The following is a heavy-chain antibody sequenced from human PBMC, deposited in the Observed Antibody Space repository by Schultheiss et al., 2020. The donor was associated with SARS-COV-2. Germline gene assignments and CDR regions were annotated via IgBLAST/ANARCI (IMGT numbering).Heavy chain of an antibody. CDR1: GFTFSSYG. V-gene: IGHV3-30*03. CDR3: ARGNYYGSGSFYFDY. J-gene: IGHJ4*02. Sequence: GGSLRLSCAASGFTFSSYGMHWVRQAPGKGLEWVAVISYDGSNKYYADSVKGRFTISRDNAKNSLYLQMNSLRAEDTAVYYCARGNYYGSGSFYFDYWGQGTLVTVSS. CDR2: ISYDGSNK. D-gene: IGHD3-10*01.